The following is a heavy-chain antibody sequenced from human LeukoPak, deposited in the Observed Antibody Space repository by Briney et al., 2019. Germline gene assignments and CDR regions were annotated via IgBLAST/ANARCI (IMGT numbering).Heavy chain of an antibody. V-gene: IGHV3-74*01. CDR3: ALPSCGGDCFSG. D-gene: IGHD2-21*02. J-gene: IGHJ4*02. Sequence: GGSLRLSCAVSGFTFSSYSMHWVRQAPGKGLMWVSRIHGDGSTTNYADSVKGRFSISRDNAKNTLYLQMNSLRAEDTAVYYCALPSCGGDCFSGWGQGTLVTVSS. CDR1: GFTFSSYS. CDR2: IHGDGSTT.